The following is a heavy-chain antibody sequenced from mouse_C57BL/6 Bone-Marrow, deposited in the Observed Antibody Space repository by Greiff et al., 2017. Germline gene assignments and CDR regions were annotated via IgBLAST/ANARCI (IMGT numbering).Heavy chain of an antibody. V-gene: IGHV1-69*01. Sequence: QVQLQQPGAELVMPGASVKLSCKASGYTFTSYWMHWVKQRPGQGLEWIGEIDPSDSYTNYNQQFKGKSTLTVDKSSSTAYMQLSSLTSEDSAVYYCAREAFFFYYAMDYWGQGTSVTVSS. J-gene: IGHJ4*01. CDR1: GYTFTSYW. CDR3: AREAFFFYYAMDY. CDR2: IDPSDSYT.